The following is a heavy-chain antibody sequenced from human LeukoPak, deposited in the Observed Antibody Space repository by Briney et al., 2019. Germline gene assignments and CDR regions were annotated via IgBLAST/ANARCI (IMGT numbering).Heavy chain of an antibody. V-gene: IGHV3-23*01. D-gene: IGHD6-13*01. Sequence: PGGSLRLSCAASGFTFSNHAMSWVRQAPGKGLEWVSAISGSGDDTYYADSVKGRFTISRDNSKNTLYLQMNSLRAEDTAVYYCANLIIATAGYEYFQHWGQGTLVTVSS. CDR2: ISGSGDDT. J-gene: IGHJ1*01. CDR3: ANLIIATAGYEYFQH. CDR1: GFTFSNHA.